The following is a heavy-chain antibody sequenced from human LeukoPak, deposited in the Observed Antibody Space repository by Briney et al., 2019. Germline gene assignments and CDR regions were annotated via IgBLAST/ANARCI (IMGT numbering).Heavy chain of an antibody. CDR2: IYYSGST. J-gene: IGHJ4*02. CDR1: GGSISSGDYY. CDR3: ARDLLNEGNHLDY. D-gene: IGHD4-23*01. V-gene: IGHV4-30-4*01. Sequence: PSETLSLTCTVSGGSISSGDYYWSWIRQPPGKGLEWIGYIYYSGSTYYNPSLKSRVTISVDTSKNQFSLKLSSVTAADTAVYYCARDLLNEGNHLDYWGQGALVTVSS.